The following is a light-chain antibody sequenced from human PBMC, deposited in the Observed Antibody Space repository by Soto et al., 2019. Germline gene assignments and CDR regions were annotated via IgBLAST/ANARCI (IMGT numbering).Light chain of an antibody. V-gene: IGKV3-20*01. CDR1: QSVNSYY. CDR2: GAS. J-gene: IGKJ2*01. Sequence: EIVLTQSPGTLSLSPGERATLSCRASQSVNSYYLAWYQQKPGQAPRLLIYGASTSATGVPDRFSGSGSGTDFTLTISRLEPEDFAVYYCQQYGSSPPYTFGQGTKVEIK. CDR3: QQYGSSPPYT.